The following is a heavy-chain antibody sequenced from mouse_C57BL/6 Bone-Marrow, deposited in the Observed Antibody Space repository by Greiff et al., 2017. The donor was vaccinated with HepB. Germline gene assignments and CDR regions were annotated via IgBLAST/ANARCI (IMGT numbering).Heavy chain of an antibody. Sequence: QVQLKESGAELVRPGTSVKVSCKASGYAFTNYLIEWVKQRPGQGLEWIGVINPGSGGTNYNEKFKGKATLTADKSSSTAYMQLSSLTSEDSAVYFCARESKTWFAYWGQGTLVTVSA. J-gene: IGHJ3*01. D-gene: IGHD1-3*01. V-gene: IGHV1-54*01. CDR2: INPGSGGT. CDR1: GYAFTNYL. CDR3: ARESKTWFAY.